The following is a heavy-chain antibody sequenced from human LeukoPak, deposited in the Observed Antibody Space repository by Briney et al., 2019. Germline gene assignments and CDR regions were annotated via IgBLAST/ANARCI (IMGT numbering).Heavy chain of an antibody. CDR3: ARDKGVAAADTGSSFDC. D-gene: IGHD6-13*01. CDR2: IKQDGSES. CDR1: GFTFSSYW. J-gene: IGHJ4*02. V-gene: IGHV3-7*01. Sequence: GGSLRLSCAASGFTFSSYWMSWVRQAPGKGLEWVANIKQDGSESYYVDSVKGRFTISRDNAKNSLYLQMNSLRVEDTAVYYCARDKGVAAADTGSSFDCWGQGTLVTVSS.